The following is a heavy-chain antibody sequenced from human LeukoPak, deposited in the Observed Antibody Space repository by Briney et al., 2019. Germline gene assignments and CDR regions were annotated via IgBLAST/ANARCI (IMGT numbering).Heavy chain of an antibody. Sequence: SETLSLTCAVYGGSFSGYYWSWIRQPPGKGLEWIGEINHSGSTNYNPSLKSRVTISVDTSKNQFSLKLSSVTAADTAVYYCARAGYGSGSYYNWFDPWGQGTLVTVSS. CDR2: INHSGST. D-gene: IGHD3-10*01. CDR1: GGSFSGYY. CDR3: ARAGYGSGSYYNWFDP. V-gene: IGHV4-34*01. J-gene: IGHJ5*02.